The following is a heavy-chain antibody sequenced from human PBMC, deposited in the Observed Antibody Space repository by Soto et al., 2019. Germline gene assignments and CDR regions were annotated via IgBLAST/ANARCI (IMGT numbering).Heavy chain of an antibody. CDR1: GGSISSRGYY. CDR3: ARAYGLDAFDF. V-gene: IGHV4-39*01. J-gene: IGHJ3*01. Sequence: SETLSLTCTVSGGSISSRGYYWGCIRQPPGKGLEWIGTIYYSGSTYYNPSLKSRVTISVDTSKNQFSLKLSSVTAADTAVYYCARAYGLDAFDFWGQGTMVTVSS. CDR2: IYYSGST. D-gene: IGHD4-17*01.